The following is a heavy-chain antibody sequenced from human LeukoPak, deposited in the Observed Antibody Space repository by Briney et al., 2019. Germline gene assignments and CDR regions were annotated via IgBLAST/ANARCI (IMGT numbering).Heavy chain of an antibody. Sequence: PGRSLRLSCAASGFTFSSYAMHWVRQAPGKGLEWVANIKQDGSEKYYGDSVKGRFTISRDNAKNSLSLQMNSLRAEDTAVYYCARPLMYYYGSETYFWFDPWGQGTLVTVSS. V-gene: IGHV3-7*01. CDR3: ARPLMYYYGSETYFWFDP. D-gene: IGHD3-10*01. J-gene: IGHJ5*02. CDR2: IKQDGSEK. CDR1: GFTFSSYA.